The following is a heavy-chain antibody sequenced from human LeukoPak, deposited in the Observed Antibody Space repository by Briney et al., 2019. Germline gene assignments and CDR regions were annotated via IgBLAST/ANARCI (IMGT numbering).Heavy chain of an antibody. CDR1: GGSISSSNW. Sequence: ASETLSLTCAVSGGSISSSNWWSWVRQPPGKGLEWIGEIYHSGSTNYNPSLKSRVTISVDKSKNQFTLKLSSVTAADTAVYYCARDPYCGGDCPYYFDYWGQGTLVTVSS. V-gene: IGHV4-4*02. CDR3: ARDPYCGGDCPYYFDY. J-gene: IGHJ4*02. D-gene: IGHD2-21*02. CDR2: IYHSGST.